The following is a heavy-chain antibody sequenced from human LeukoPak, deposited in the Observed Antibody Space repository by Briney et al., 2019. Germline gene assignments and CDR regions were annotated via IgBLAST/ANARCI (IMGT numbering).Heavy chain of an antibody. Sequence: GGSLRLSCAASGFIFSSYAMSWVRQAPGKGLEWVSGISGSADITDYADSVKGRFTISRDNSKNTLYLQMNSLRAEDTAVYYCAKDLYCFGSGSHDYWGQGTLGSVSS. CDR1: GFIFSSYA. CDR3: AKDLYCFGSGSHDY. CDR2: ISGSADIT. V-gene: IGHV3-23*01. D-gene: IGHD3-10*01. J-gene: IGHJ4*02.